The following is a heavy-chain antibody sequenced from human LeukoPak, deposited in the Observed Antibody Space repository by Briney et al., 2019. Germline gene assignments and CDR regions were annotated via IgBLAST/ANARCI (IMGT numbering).Heavy chain of an antibody. CDR2: IYYSGNT. CDR3: ARLKEGIDY. V-gene: IGHV4-39*01. CDR1: GGSISGSSYF. D-gene: IGHD3-10*01. J-gene: IGHJ4*02. Sequence: PSETLSLTCAVSGGSISGSSYFWGWIRQPPGKGLEWIGSIYYSGNTYYNPSLKSRVTISVDTSKNQFSLKLSSVTAADTAVYCCARLKEGIDYWGQGTLVTVSS.